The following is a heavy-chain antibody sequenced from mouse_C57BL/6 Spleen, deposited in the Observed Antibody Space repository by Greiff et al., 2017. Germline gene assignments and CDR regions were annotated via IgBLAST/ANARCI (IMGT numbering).Heavy chain of an antibody. CDR1: GYTFTSYW. CDR2: INPSSGYT. V-gene: IGHV1-7*01. J-gene: IGHJ4*01. CDR3: ARGLPHAVDD. Sequence: VQLQQPGAELAKPGASVKMSCKASGYTFTSYWMNWVKQRPGQGLEWIGDINPSSGYTKYNQKFKDKATLTADRSSSTAYMQLSSLTYEDSAVYSRARGLPHAVDDWGQRASVTFAT. D-gene: IGHD2-2*01.